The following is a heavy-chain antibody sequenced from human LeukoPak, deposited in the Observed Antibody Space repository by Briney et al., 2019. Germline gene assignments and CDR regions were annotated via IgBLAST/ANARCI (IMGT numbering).Heavy chain of an antibody. CDR2: INPSTGEK. CDR3: TRHTSPTFDY. J-gene: IGHJ4*02. D-gene: IGHD2-2*01. V-gene: IGHV1-8*03. CDR1: GYTFIAYY. Sequence: ASVKVSCKASGYTFIAYYINWVRQATGQGPEWMGWINPSTGEKGYAQKFQGRVTITRSTSINTAYMELSSLRSEDTAVYYCTRHTSPTFDYWGQGTLVTVSS.